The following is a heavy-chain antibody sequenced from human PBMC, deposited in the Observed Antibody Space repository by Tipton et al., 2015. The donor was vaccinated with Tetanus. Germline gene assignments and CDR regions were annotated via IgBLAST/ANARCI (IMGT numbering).Heavy chain of an antibody. CDR1: GYTFTSFG. Sequence: QLVQSGAEVKKPGASVKVSCKASGYTFTSFGINWVRQAPGQGLEWMGWINTDKGSTNYAQNLQGRVIMTTDTSKLTAYMELRSLRSDDTAVYYCARGGTMDYWGQGTLVTVSA. J-gene: IGHJ4*02. V-gene: IGHV1-18*01. CDR2: INTDKGST. D-gene: IGHD1-1*01. CDR3: ARGGTMDY.